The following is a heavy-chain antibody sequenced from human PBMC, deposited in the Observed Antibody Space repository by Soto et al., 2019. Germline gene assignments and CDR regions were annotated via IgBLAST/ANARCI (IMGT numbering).Heavy chain of an antibody. Sequence: GGSLRLSYSAAGCTFSIYAMHWVSQAPGKGLEYVSSISINGGSTHYADSVKGRFTISRDNSKNTQYLQMSSLRADDTALYYCVKEEYYYDSSGYYPFDYWGQGTLVTVSS. J-gene: IGHJ4*02. CDR2: ISINGGST. V-gene: IGHV3-64D*06. CDR3: VKEEYYYDSSGYYPFDY. D-gene: IGHD3-22*01. CDR1: GCTFSIYA.